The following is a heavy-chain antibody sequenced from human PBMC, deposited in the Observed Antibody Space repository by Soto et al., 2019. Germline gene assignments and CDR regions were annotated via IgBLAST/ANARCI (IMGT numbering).Heavy chain of an antibody. CDR2: MGAHSGHT. D-gene: IGHD6-13*01. CDR1: GYNFTRFG. V-gene: IGHV1-18*01. J-gene: IGHJ6*02. CDR3: GREGQQLAQADYYQFTGMDV. Sequence: QFQLVQSGAEVKKPGASVKVSCKASGYNFTRFGISWVRQAPGHGLEGMGWMGAHSGHTRQAQKFQGRLTVTTDAYMHTAYIALRSLTSDHTALYSCGREGQQLAQADYYQFTGMDVWGQGTTVIVSS.